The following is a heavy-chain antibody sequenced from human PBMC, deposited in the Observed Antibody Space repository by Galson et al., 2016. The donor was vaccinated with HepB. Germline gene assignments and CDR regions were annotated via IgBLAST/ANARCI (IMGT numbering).Heavy chain of an antibody. J-gene: IGHJ4*02. D-gene: IGHD3-10*01. CDR1: GFTFSSFA. CDR2: ISGRGDRI. V-gene: IGHV3-23*01. Sequence: SLRLSCAASGFTFSSFAMSWVRRVPGKGLEWVSPISGRGDRIRYAESVKGRFIISRDNSKNTLDVEMKNLRVEDTAVYYCAKEGWFGELLYGHFDFWGQGTLVTVSS. CDR3: AKEGWFGELLYGHFDF.